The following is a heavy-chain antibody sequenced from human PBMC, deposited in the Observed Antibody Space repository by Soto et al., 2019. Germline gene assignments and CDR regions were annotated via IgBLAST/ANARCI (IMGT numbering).Heavy chain of an antibody. CDR2: IYYSGST. CDR3: ARVPRGFSGYDSGGFDY. CDR1: GYSISSGYY. Sequence: MSLTCTVSGYSISSGYYWGWIRQPPGKGLEWIGSIYYSGSTFYNPSLRSRVTISVDTSKNHFSLKVSSVTAADTALYFCARVPRGFSGYDSGGFDYWGQGTLVTVSS. D-gene: IGHD5-12*01. J-gene: IGHJ4*02. V-gene: IGHV4-38-2*02.